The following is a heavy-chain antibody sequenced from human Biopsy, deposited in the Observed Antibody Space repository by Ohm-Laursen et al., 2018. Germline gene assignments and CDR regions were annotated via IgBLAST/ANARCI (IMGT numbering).Heavy chain of an antibody. Sequence: TLSLTCTVSSASINLYYWVWIRQSPGKGLEWIGYINHSGHTNYNPALKSRLTMSDDTSKNQFSLKLTSVTAADTAVYYCARDRIAYCTATSCDNFGLDVWGQGTTVTVSS. CDR3: ARDRIAYCTATSCDNFGLDV. CDR1: SASINLYY. J-gene: IGHJ6*02. D-gene: IGHD2-8*02. CDR2: INHSGHT. V-gene: IGHV4-59*01.